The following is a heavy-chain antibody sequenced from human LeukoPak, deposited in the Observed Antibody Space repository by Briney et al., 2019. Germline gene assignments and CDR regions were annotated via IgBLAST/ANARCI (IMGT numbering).Heavy chain of an antibody. CDR2: IYYSGST. D-gene: IGHD3-10*01. CDR3: ASFYGSGMAVDY. CDR1: GGSISSYY. Sequence: SETLSLTCTVSGGSISSYYWGWIRQPPGKGLEWIGSIYYSGSTYYNPSLKSRVTISVDTSKNQFSLKLSSVTAADTAVYYCASFYGSGMAVDYWGQGTLVTVSS. V-gene: IGHV4-39*07. J-gene: IGHJ4*02.